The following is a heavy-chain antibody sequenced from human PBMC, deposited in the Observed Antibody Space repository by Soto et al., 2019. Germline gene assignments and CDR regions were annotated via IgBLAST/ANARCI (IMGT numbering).Heavy chain of an antibody. CDR2: IYHTVNT. Sequence: PXXTLSLTCSVSGVSLGSHFWSWIRQAPGKGPELVGYIYHTVNTNYNPALKSRVTISMDTSEKQLSLQLSSVTAADTDVYYCARLQYTVVTALDIWGQGTMGTVSS. CDR1: GVSLGSHF. J-gene: IGHJ3*02. CDR3: ARLQYTVVTALDI. V-gene: IGHV4-59*11. D-gene: IGHD2-15*01.